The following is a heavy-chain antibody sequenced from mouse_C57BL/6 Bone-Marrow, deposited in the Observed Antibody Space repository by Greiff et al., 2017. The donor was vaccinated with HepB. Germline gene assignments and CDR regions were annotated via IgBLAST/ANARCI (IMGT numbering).Heavy chain of an antibody. V-gene: IGHV3-6*01. CDR1: GYSITSGYY. D-gene: IGHD4-1*01. CDR2: ISYDGSN. J-gene: IGHJ2*01. CDR3: ARVGYDYFDY. Sequence: EVKLMESGPGLVKPSQSLSLTCSVTGYSITSGYYWNWIRQFPGNKLEWMGYISYDGSNNYNPSLKNRISITRDTSKNQFFLKLNSVTTEDTATYYCARVGYDYFDYWGQGTTLTVSS.